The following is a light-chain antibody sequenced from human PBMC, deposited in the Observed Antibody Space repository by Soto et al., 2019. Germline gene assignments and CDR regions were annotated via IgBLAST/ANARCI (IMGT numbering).Light chain of an antibody. CDR2: GNS. J-gene: IGLJ3*02. V-gene: IGLV1-40*01. CDR3: QSYDNSLSGWV. CDR1: SSNIGAGFD. Sequence: QSVLTQPPSVSGAPGQRVTIPCTGSSSNIGAGFDVHWYQQLPGTAPKLLIYGNSNRPSGVPERFSGSKSGSSASLAITGLQAEDEAEYYCQSYDNSLSGWVFGGGTKLT.